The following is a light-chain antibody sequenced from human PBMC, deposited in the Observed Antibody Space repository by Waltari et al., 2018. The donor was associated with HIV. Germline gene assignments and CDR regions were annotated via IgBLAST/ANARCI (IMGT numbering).Light chain of an antibody. CDR2: WAS. CDR1: QSVLYSSNNKNY. CDR3: QQYYTTPRT. V-gene: IGKV4-1*01. Sequence: DFVMTQSPDSLAVSLGERATINCKSSQSVLYSSNNKNYLAWYQQKPGQPPKLLIYWASTRESGVPDRFTCTGSGTDFTLTISSLQAEDVAVYYCQQYYTTPRTFGQGTKVVIK. J-gene: IGKJ1*01.